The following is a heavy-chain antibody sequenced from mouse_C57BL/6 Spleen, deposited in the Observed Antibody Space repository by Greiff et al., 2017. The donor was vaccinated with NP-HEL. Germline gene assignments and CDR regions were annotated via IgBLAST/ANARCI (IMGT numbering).Heavy chain of an antibody. D-gene: IGHD1-1*01. CDR3: ARWGTTVVRRFAY. J-gene: IGHJ3*01. V-gene: IGHV1-55*01. Sequence: QVQLKQPGAELVKPGASVKMSCKASGYTFTSYWITWVKQRPGQGLEWIGDIYPGSGSTNYNEKFKSKATLTVDTSSSTAYMQLSSLTSEDSAVYYCARWGTTVVRRFAYWGQGTLVTVSA. CDR1: GYTFTSYW. CDR2: IYPGSGST.